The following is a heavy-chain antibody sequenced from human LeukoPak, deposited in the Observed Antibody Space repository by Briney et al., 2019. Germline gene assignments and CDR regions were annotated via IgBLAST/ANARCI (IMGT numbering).Heavy chain of an antibody. V-gene: IGHV1-2*02. Sequence: GASVKVSCKASGYTFTGYYMHWVRQAPGQGLEWMGWINPNSGGTNYAQKFQGRVTMTRDTSISTAYMELSRLRSDDTAVYYCARGDSSGYYAPFDYWGQGTLVTVSS. J-gene: IGHJ4*02. CDR2: INPNSGGT. CDR3: ARGDSSGYYAPFDY. CDR1: GYTFTGYY. D-gene: IGHD3-22*01.